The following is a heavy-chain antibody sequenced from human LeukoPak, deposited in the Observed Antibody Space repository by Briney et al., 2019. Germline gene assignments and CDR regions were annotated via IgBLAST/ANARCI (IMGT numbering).Heavy chain of an antibody. J-gene: IGHJ3*02. Sequence: SETLSLTCTVSGGSLSSYYWSWIRQPAGKGLEWIGYIYYSGSTNYNPSLKSRVTISVDTSKNQFSLKLSSVTAADTAVYYCARMYSSSWSWGDAFDSWGQGTMVTVSS. CDR1: GGSLSSYY. CDR2: IYYSGST. CDR3: ARMYSSSWSWGDAFDS. V-gene: IGHV4-59*08. D-gene: IGHD6-13*01.